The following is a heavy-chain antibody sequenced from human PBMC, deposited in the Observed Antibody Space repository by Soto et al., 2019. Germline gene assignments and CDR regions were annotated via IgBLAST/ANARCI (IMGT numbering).Heavy chain of an antibody. J-gene: IGHJ6*02. Sequence: ASETLSLTCTVSGGSISSGGYYWSWIRQHPGKGLEWIGYIYYSGSTYYNPSLKSRVTISVDTSKNQFSLKLSSVTAADTAVYYCARASDCSSTSCYPYYYYYGMDVWGQGTTVTVSS. CDR3: ARASDCSSTSCYPYYYYYGMDV. CDR1: GGSISSGGYY. D-gene: IGHD2-2*01. CDR2: IYYSGST. V-gene: IGHV4-31*03.